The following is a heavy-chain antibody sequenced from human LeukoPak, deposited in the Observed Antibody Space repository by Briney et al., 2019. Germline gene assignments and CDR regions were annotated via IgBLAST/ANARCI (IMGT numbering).Heavy chain of an antibody. D-gene: IGHD1-26*01. CDR2: IYFSGSA. J-gene: IGHJ4*02. V-gene: IGHV4-59*01. Sequence: SETLSLTCAVSGASISTYYWSWIRQPPGKGLEWIGQIYFSGSAHYKPPPTSRVAMSLYASEKPFSLTISSLSSADTAACYFVRDILDVGATLYFDYRGQGSLLTVSS. CDR1: GASISTYY. CDR3: VRDILDVGATLYFDY.